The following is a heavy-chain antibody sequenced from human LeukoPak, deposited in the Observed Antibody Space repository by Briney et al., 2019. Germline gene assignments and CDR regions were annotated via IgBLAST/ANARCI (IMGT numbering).Heavy chain of an antibody. CDR2: IYYSGST. V-gene: IGHV4-59*01. D-gene: IGHD3-22*01. Sequence: SETLSLTCAVYGGSFSGYYWSWIRQPPGKGLEWIGYIYYSGSTNYNPSLKSRVTISVATSKNQFSLKLSSVTAADTAVYYCARAPRRVPMIVPEFDPWGQGTLVTVSS. CDR1: GGSFSGYY. CDR3: ARAPRRVPMIVPEFDP. J-gene: IGHJ5*02.